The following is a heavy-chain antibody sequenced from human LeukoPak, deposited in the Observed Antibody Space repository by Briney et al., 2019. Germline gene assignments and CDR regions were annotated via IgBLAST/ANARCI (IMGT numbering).Heavy chain of an antibody. V-gene: IGHV4-59*01. Sequence: SETLSLTCTVSGGSISSYYWSWIRQPPGKGLEWIGYIYYSGRTNYNPSLKSRVSISDTSKNQFSLKLSSVTAADTAFYYCARSDLYGDYPPGNYWGQGTLVAVSS. CDR1: GGSISSYY. D-gene: IGHD4-17*01. J-gene: IGHJ4*02. CDR2: IYYSGRT. CDR3: ARSDLYGDYPPGNY.